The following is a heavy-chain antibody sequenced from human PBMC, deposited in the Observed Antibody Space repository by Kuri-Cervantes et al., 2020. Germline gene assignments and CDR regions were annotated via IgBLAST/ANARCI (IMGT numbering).Heavy chain of an antibody. D-gene: IGHD3-10*01. J-gene: IGHJ4*02. CDR1: GFTGSSNY. CDR2: IYSGGST. Sequence: GGSLRLSCAASGFTGSSNYMGWVRQAPGKGLEWVSVIYSGGSTYYADSVKGRFPISRDNSKNTLYLQMNSLRDEDTAVYYCASEYYYGSGTTVDYWGQGTLVTVSS. CDR3: ASEYYYGSGTTVDY. V-gene: IGHV3-66*01.